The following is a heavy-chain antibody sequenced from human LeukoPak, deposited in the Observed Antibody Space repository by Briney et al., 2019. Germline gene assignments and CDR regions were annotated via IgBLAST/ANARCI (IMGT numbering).Heavy chain of an antibody. D-gene: IGHD3-10*01. J-gene: IGHJ4*02. V-gene: IGHV3-30*18. CDR2: ISYDGTNE. CDR3: AKDGYYGSGTYPDY. CDR1: GFTFSSYG. Sequence: GTSLRLSCAASGFTFSSYGMNWVRQAPGKGLVWVAVISYDGTNEFYVDSLRGRFTISRDNSKNTLYLQMNSLRAEDTAVYYCAKDGYYGSGTYPDYWGQGTLVTVSS.